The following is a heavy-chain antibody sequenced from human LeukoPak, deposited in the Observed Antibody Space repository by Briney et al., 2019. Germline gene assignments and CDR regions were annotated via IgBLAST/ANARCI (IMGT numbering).Heavy chain of an antibody. D-gene: IGHD1-7*01. CDR2: ISGSGGST. Sequence: GGSLRLSCAASGFTFSSYAMSWVRQAPGKGLEWVSAISGSGGSTYCADSVKGRFTISRDNSKNTLYLQMNSLRAEDTAVYNCAKSLQSETTLVGDAFDIWGQGTMVTVSS. CDR3: AKSLQSETTLVGDAFDI. V-gene: IGHV3-23*01. J-gene: IGHJ3*02. CDR1: GFTFSSYA.